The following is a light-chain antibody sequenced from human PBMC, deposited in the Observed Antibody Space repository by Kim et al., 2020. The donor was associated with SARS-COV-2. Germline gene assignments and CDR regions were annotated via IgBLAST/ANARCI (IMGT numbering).Light chain of an antibody. CDR2: GKN. J-gene: IGLJ2*01. V-gene: IGLV3-19*01. Sequence: ALGQTVRITFQGDRLRSYYASWYQQKPGQAPVLVIYGKNNRPSGIPDRFSGSSSGNTPSLTITGAQAEDEADYYCNSRDSSGNHVVFGGGTQLTVL. CDR3: NSRDSSGNHVV. CDR1: RLRSYY.